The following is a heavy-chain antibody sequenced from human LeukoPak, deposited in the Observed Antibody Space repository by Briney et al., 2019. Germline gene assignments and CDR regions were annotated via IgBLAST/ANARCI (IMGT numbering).Heavy chain of an antibody. V-gene: IGHV1-2*02. Sequence: GASVKVSCKASGYTFTSYYMHWVRQAPGQGLEWMGWINPNSGGTIYAQKFQGRVTMTRDTSISTVYMELSRLRSDDTAMYYCARAPPITRGPFDPWGQGTLVTVSS. CDR2: INPNSGGT. CDR3: ARAPPITRGPFDP. D-gene: IGHD3-10*01. J-gene: IGHJ5*02. CDR1: GYTFTSYY.